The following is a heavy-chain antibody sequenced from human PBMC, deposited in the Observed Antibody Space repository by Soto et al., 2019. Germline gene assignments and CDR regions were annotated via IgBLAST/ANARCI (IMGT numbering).Heavy chain of an antibody. J-gene: IGHJ6*02. CDR1: GFTFSSYA. CDR3: ARSVAVAGTNFPEDDDYGIDV. CDR2: ISYDGSNK. Sequence: GGSLRLSCAASGFTFSSYAMHWVRQAPGKGLEWVAVISYDGSNKYYAGSMKGRFTISRDNSKNTLYLQMNSLRAEDSSVYHSARSVAVAGTNFPEDDDYGIDVWGQGTLVTVSS. D-gene: IGHD6-19*01. V-gene: IGHV3-30-3*01.